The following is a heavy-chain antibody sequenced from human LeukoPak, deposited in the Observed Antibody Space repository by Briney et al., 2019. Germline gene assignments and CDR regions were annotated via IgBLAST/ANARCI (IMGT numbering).Heavy chain of an antibody. D-gene: IGHD1-26*01. CDR1: GFTFSSYA. CDR3: AKQEIGTTWSVGY. Sequence: LSGGSLRLSCAASGFTFSSYAMHWVRQAPGKGLEWVAVISYDGSNKYYADSVKGRFTISRDDSKNTLFLQMNSLSAEDTAVYYCAKQEIGTTWSVGYWGQGTLVTVSS. CDR2: ISYDGSNK. J-gene: IGHJ4*02. V-gene: IGHV3-30*04.